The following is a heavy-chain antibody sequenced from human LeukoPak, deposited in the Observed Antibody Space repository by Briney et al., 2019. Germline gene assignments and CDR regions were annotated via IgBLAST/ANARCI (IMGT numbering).Heavy chain of an antibody. CDR1: GYTFTSYG. D-gene: IGHD2-15*01. Sequence: ASVKVSCKASGYTFTSYGISWVRQAPGQGLEWMGWISAYNGNTNYAQKLRGRVTMTTDTSTSTAYMELRSLRSDDTAVYYCARDFRYCSGGSCYGLYWGQGTLVTVSS. CDR2: ISAYNGNT. J-gene: IGHJ4*02. V-gene: IGHV1-18*04. CDR3: ARDFRYCSGGSCYGLY.